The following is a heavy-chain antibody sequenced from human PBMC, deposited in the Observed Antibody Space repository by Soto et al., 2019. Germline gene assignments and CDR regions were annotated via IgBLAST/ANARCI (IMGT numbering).Heavy chain of an antibody. J-gene: IGHJ4*02. Sequence: SETLSLTCAVYGGSFSGYYWSWIRQPPGKGLERIGEINYSGSTNYNPSLKSRVTISVDTSKNQFSLKLSSVTAADTAVFYCARWGYCSSTSCYALDYWGQGTLVTVSS. CDR3: ARWGYCSSTSCYALDY. V-gene: IGHV4-34*01. CDR1: GGSFSGYY. CDR2: INYSGST. D-gene: IGHD2-2*01.